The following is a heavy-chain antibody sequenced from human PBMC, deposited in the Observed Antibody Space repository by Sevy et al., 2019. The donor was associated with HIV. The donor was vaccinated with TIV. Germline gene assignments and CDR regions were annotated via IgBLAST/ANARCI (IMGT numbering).Heavy chain of an antibody. CDR3: LRGPNCGVGGCQQISPYCLDV. V-gene: IGHV3-72*01. CDR1: GFAFSDHY. CDR2: IRNRPNRYTT. Sequence: GGSLRLSCAASGFAFSDHYVDWVRQAPGKGLEWVGRIRNRPNRYTTEYAASVEGRFTISRDDSRHSLYLQMNSLKTEDSAVYYCLRGPNCGVGGCQQISPYCLDVWGIGATVTVSS. D-gene: IGHD2-21*01. J-gene: IGHJ6*03.